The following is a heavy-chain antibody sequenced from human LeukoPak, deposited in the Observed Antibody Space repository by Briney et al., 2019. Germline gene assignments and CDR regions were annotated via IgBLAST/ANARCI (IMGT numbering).Heavy chain of an antibody. CDR1: GFTFSSYA. V-gene: IGHV3-23*01. CDR2: ISGSGGST. D-gene: IGHD3-16*01. J-gene: IGHJ3*02. CDR3: AKELYDYVWGSYSPSLSGAFDI. Sequence: GGSLRLSCAASGFTFSSYAMNWVRQAPGKGLERVSAISGSGGSTYYADSGKGRFTISRDNSKNTLYLQMNSLRAEDTAVYYCAKELYDYVWGSYSPSLSGAFDIWGQGTMVTVSS.